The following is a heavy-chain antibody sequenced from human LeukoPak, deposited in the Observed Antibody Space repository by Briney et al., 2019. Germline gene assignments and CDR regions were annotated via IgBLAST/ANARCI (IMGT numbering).Heavy chain of an antibody. CDR2: INSDGSST. CDR1: GFTFGRYW. CDR3: TTNPIGGFDY. V-gene: IGHV3-74*01. Sequence: GGSLRLSCAASGFTFGRYWMHWVRQAPGKGLVWVSRINSDGSSTSYADSVKGRFTISRDNAKNTLYVQMNSLRAEDTAVYYCTTNPIGGFDYWGQGTLVTVPS. D-gene: IGHD3-3*01. J-gene: IGHJ4*02.